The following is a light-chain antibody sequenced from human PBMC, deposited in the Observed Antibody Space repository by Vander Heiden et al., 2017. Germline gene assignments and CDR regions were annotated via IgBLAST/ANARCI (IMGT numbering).Light chain of an antibody. CDR2: DVG. CDR3: CSYTSSSAYV. Sequence: SALTQPASVSGSPGQSITISCTGTSGDFGGHNLVSWYPQHPGKAPKLMIDDVGSRPSGVSTRFSGSKSGKTASLTISGLRAEDEADYYCCSYTSSSAYVFGTGTKVTVL. CDR1: SGDFGGHNL. J-gene: IGLJ1*01. V-gene: IGLV2-14*03.